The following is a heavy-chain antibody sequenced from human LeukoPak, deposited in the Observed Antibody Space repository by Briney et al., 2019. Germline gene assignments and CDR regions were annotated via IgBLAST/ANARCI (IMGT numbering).Heavy chain of an antibody. CDR2: ISYDGSNQ. Sequence: GGSLRLSCAASGFTFSSYGMHWVRQAPGKGLEWVAVISYDGSNQYYADSVKGRFTISRDNSKNTLYLQMNSLRAEDTAVYYCAKDKGGGYGNDGFDIWGRGTMVTVSS. CDR3: AKDKGGGYGNDGFDI. D-gene: IGHD3-16*01. J-gene: IGHJ3*02. CDR1: GFTFSSYG. V-gene: IGHV3-30*18.